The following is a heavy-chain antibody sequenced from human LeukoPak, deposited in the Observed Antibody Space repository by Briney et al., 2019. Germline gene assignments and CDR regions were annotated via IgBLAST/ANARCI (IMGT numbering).Heavy chain of an antibody. CDR1: GYTFTCYY. D-gene: IGHD3-16*02. CDR2: INPSGGST. V-gene: IGHV1-46*01. Sequence: ASVKVSCKASGYTFTCYYMHWVRQAPGQGLEWMGWINPSGGSTSYAQKFQGRVTMTRDTSTSTVYMELSSLRSEDTAVYYCARDRGYDYVWGSYRYTGDDYWGQGTLVTVSS. J-gene: IGHJ4*02. CDR3: ARDRGYDYVWGSYRYTGDDY.